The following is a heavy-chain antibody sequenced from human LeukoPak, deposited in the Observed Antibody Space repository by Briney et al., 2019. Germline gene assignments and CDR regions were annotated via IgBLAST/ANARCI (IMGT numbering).Heavy chain of an antibody. Sequence: GESLQISCKGSGSSFTSYWIGWVRQMPGKGLEWMGIIYPGDSDTRYSPSFQGQVTISADKSISTAYLQWSSLKASDTAMYYCASPGIQLWNEVDYWGQGTLVTVSS. J-gene: IGHJ4*02. D-gene: IGHD5-18*01. CDR2: IYPGDSDT. CDR3: ASPGIQLWNEVDY. CDR1: GSSFTSYW. V-gene: IGHV5-51*01.